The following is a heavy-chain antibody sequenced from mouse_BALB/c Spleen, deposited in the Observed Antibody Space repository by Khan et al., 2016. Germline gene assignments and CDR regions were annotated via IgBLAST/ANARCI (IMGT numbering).Heavy chain of an antibody. J-gene: IGHJ3*01. D-gene: IGHD2-1*01. CDR2: IDPANGNT. CDR3: ARIYYGGAY. V-gene: IGHV14-3*02. CDR1: GFNIKDTY. Sequence: EVQLKQSGAELVKPGASVKLSCTASGFNIKDTYMHWVKQRPEQGLEWIGRIDPANGNTKYDPKFQGKATITTDTSSNTAYLQLSSLTSEDTAVYYCARIYYGGAYWGQGTLVTVSA.